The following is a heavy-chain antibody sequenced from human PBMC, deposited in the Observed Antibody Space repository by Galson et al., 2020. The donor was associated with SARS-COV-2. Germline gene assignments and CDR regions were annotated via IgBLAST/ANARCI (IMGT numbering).Heavy chain of an antibody. CDR2: IYASGST. V-gene: IGHV4-4*07. CDR1: GGSISNYY. J-gene: IGHJ4*02. D-gene: IGHD1-26*01. CDR3: ARVRGTYFDH. Sequence: SETLSLTCTVSGGSISNYYWSWIRQPAGKGLEWVGRIYASGSTHYNPSLKSRVTMSVDTSRNTFSMKLSSLTAADTAVYYCARVRGTYFDHWGQGTLVTVSS.